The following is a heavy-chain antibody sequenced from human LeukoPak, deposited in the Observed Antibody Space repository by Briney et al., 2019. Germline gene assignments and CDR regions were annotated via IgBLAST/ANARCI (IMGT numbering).Heavy chain of an antibody. CDR2: IKQDGSET. D-gene: IGHD6-19*01. J-gene: IGHJ4*02. CDR3: ARQRGSGCLDY. CDR1: RFTLSNYW. V-gene: IGHV3-7*01. Sequence: SGGSLRLSCAASRFTLSNYWMRWVRQAPGKGLEWVANIKQDGSETYYVDSVKGRFTISRDNAKNSLSLQMNSLRAEGTAVYYCARQRGSGCLDYWGQGTLVTVSS.